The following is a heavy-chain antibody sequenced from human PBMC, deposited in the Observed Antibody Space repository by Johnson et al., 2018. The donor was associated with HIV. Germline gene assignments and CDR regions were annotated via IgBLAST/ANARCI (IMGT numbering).Heavy chain of an antibody. CDR2: IKSKTDGGTT. CDR1: GFSFSNAW. D-gene: IGHD3-3*01. J-gene: IGHJ3*02. V-gene: IGHV3-15*01. Sequence: VQLVESGGGLVKPGGSLRLSCAASGFSFSNAWMSWVRQAPGKGLEWIGRIKSKTDGGTTDYAAPVKGRFTISRDDSKNTLYPQMNSLKIEDTAVYYCTDYNFWTKRAFDIWGQGTMVTVSS. CDR3: TDYNFWTKRAFDI.